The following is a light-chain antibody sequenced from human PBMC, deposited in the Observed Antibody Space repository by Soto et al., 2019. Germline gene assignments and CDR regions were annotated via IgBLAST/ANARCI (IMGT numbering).Light chain of an antibody. CDR3: QQYASSPLT. V-gene: IGKV3-20*01. CDR1: QSVRSNY. Sequence: EIVLTQSPGTLSLSSGERATLSCRASQSVRSNYLAWYQQKPGQAPRLLIYGASSRATGIPDRFGGSGSGTDFTLAISRLETEDFEVYYCQQYASSPLTVGGGTKVEIK. J-gene: IGKJ4*01. CDR2: GAS.